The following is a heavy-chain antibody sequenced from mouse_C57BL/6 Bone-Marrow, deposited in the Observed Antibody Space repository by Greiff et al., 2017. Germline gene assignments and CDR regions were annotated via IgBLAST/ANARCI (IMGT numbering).Heavy chain of an antibody. V-gene: IGHV14-4*01. CDR2: IDPENGDT. CDR1: GFNIKDDY. CDR3: TSLIYYDYSRFAY. J-gene: IGHJ3*01. Sequence: VQLQQSGAELVRPGASVKLSCTASGFNIKDDYMHWVKQRPEQGLEWIGWIDPENGDTEYASKFQGKATITADTSSNTAYLQLSSLTSEDTAVYSCTSLIYYDYSRFAYWGQGTRVTLSA. D-gene: IGHD2-4*01.